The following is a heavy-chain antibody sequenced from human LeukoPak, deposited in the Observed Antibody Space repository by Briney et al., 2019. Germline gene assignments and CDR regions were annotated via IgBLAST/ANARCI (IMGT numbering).Heavy chain of an antibody. Sequence: SETLSLTCTVSGGSISSYYWSWIRQPAGKGLEWIGRIYTSGSTNYNPSLKSRVTMSVDTSKNQFSLKLSSVTAADTAAYYCARSLYWYDRFDYWGQGTLVTVSS. CDR2: IYTSGST. J-gene: IGHJ4*02. V-gene: IGHV4-4*07. D-gene: IGHD3-22*01. CDR3: ARSLYWYDRFDY. CDR1: GGSISSYY.